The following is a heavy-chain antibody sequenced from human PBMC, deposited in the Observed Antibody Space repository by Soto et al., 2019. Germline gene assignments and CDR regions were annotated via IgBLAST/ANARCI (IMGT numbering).Heavy chain of an antibody. CDR3: ARLGAYHPAMHS. Sequence: QVQLQESGPALVKPSETLSLTCTVSNGSISPNYWSWIRQPPGKGLEWIGYIYYAGTTTYNPSLQSLASISVDTSKNEVSLKLTSVTAADTAVYFCARLGAYHPAMHSWGQGTLVTVSS. V-gene: IGHV4-59*08. J-gene: IGHJ1*01. CDR2: IYYAGTT. CDR1: NGSISPNY. D-gene: IGHD3-16*01.